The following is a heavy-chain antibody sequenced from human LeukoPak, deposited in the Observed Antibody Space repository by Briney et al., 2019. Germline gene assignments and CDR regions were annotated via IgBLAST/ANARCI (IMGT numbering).Heavy chain of an antibody. CDR3: ARDKGYSSRRWFDP. V-gene: IGHV1-69*13. D-gene: IGHD6-13*01. CDR2: IIPIFGTA. Sequence: ASVKVSCKASGGTFSSYAISWVRQAPGQGLEWMGGIIPIFGTANYAQKFQGRVTITADESTSTAYMELSSLRSEDTAVYYCARDKGYSSRRWFDPWGQGTLVTVSS. CDR1: GGTFSSYA. J-gene: IGHJ5*02.